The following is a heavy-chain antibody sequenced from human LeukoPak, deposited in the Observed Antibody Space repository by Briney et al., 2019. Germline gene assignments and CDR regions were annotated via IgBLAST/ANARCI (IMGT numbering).Heavy chain of an antibody. J-gene: IGHJ6*03. D-gene: IGHD2-15*01. CDR1: GFTVSSNY. V-gene: IGHV3-23*01. CDR2: ISDTGGST. Sequence: GGSLRLSCAASGFTVSSNYMSWVRQAPGKGLEWVSYISDTGGSTYYADSVKGRFSISRDDSKNTLYLEMNRLRVEDTAVYYCARVLRYCSGGNCYSGGLGYMDVWGKGTTVTISS. CDR3: ARVLRYCSGGNCYSGGLGYMDV.